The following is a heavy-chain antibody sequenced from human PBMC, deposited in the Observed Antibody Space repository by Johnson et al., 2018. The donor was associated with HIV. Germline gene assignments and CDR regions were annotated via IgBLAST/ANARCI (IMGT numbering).Heavy chain of an antibody. Sequence: VQLVEPGGGVVRPGPSLRLSCTASGFMLDDSRMNWVPQAPGTGLEWVSSINWNGGSIGYADSMKGRFTISRDNAKNSLYLQMNSLRAEDTALYYCARDRQAVRGTFDIWGQGTMVTVSS. J-gene: IGHJ3*02. CDR3: ARDRQAVRGTFDI. D-gene: IGHD6-19*01. V-gene: IGHV3-20*04. CDR1: GFMLDDSR. CDR2: INWNGGSI.